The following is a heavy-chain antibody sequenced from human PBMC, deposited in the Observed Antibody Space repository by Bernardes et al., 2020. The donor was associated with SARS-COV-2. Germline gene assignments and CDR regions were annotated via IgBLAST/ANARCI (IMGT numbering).Heavy chain of an antibody. CDR1: GYSFTEYY. CDR3: ARDQVARARYTYGPGTRGSGAQY. D-gene: IGHD3-10*01. Sequence: ASVKVSCKTSGYSFTEYYMHWVRQAPGQGLEWVGVINPRAGSATYAGSTSYAQKFQGRVTMTSDTSASIVYLELSSLTSDDTAVYYCARDQVARARYTYGPGTRGSGAQYWGQGTLVTVSS. CDR2: INPRAGSATYAGST. V-gene: IGHV1-46*01. J-gene: IGHJ1*01.